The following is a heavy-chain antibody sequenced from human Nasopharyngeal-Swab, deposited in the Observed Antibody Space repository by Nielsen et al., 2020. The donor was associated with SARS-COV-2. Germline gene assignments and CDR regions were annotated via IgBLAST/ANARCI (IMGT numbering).Heavy chain of an antibody. V-gene: IGHV4-30-4*01. CDR2: IYYSGST. Sequence: SETLSLTCTVSGGSISSGDYYWSWIRQPPGKGLEWIGYIYYSGSTYYNPSLKSRVTISVDTSKTQFSLKLNSVTAADTAVYYCARGGYSYGTDYWGQGTLVTASS. CDR1: GGSISSGDYY. J-gene: IGHJ4*02. D-gene: IGHD5-18*01. CDR3: ARGGYSYGTDY.